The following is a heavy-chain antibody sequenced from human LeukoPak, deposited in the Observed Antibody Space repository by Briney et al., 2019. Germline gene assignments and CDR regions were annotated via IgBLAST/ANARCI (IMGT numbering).Heavy chain of an antibody. J-gene: IGHJ4*02. Sequence: SEALSLTCAVYGGSFSGFYWSWIRQPPGKGLEWIGEINHSGSTYYNPSLKSRVTISEDTSKNQFSLKLTSVTAADTAVYYCATLGEYYDSSGYYYNWGQGTLVTVSS. CDR1: GGSFSGFY. D-gene: IGHD3-22*01. CDR2: INHSGST. V-gene: IGHV4-34*01. CDR3: ATLGEYYDSSGYYYN.